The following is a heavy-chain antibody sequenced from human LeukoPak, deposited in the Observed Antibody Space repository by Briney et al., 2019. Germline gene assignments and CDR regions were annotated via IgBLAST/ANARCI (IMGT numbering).Heavy chain of an antibody. CDR1: GYTFTGYY. D-gene: IGHD6-13*01. Sequence: ASVKVSCKASGYTFTGYYMHWVRQAPGQGLEWMGWINPNSGGTNYAQKFQGRVTMTRDTPISTAYMELSRLRSDDTAVYYCARAPGGVIAAAGTTDWFDPWGQGTLVTVSS. V-gene: IGHV1-2*02. CDR2: INPNSGGT. J-gene: IGHJ5*02. CDR3: ARAPGGVIAAAGTTDWFDP.